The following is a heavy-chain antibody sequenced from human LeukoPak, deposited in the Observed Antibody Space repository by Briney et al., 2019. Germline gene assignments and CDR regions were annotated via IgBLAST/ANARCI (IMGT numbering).Heavy chain of an antibody. Sequence: GGSLRLSCAPSGFTFSNAWMNWVRQAPGKGLEWVGRIRSNSDGGTIDYAAPVKGRFTLSSDDSKATLYLQMNSLQTEDTAVYYCATDFYDSTWGQGTLVTVSS. CDR1: GFTFSNAW. D-gene: IGHD3-22*01. CDR2: IRSNSDGGTI. J-gene: IGHJ5*02. CDR3: ATDFYDST. V-gene: IGHV3-15*07.